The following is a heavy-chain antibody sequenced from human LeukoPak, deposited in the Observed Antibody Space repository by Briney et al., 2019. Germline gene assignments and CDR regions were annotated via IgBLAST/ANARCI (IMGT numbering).Heavy chain of an antibody. V-gene: IGHV3-23*01. CDR1: GFTFSSDA. CDR3: ARHGNYDSSGYYFDS. Sequence: PGGSLRLSCAASGFTFSSDAMSWVRQAPGKGLGWVSAISGSGGSTYYADSVKGRFTISRDNSKNTLYLQMNSLRAEDTAVYYCARHGNYDSSGYYFDSWGQGTLVTVSS. CDR2: ISGSGGST. J-gene: IGHJ4*02. D-gene: IGHD3-22*01.